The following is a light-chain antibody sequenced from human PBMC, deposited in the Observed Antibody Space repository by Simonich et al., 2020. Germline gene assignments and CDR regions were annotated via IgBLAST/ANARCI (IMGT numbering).Light chain of an antibody. Sequence: DIVMTQSPDSLAVSLGERATINCKSSQSVLYSSNNKNYFTWYQQKPGQPPKLLIYWASPRDSGVPDRFSGSGSGTDFTLTISSLQAEDVAVYYCQQYYSTPITFGQGTRLEIK. J-gene: IGKJ5*01. CDR1: QSVLYSSNNKNY. CDR2: WAS. CDR3: QQYYSTPIT. V-gene: IGKV4-1*01.